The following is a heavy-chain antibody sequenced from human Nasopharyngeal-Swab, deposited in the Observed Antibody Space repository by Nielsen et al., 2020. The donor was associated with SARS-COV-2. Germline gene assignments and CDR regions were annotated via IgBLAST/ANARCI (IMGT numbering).Heavy chain of an antibody. CDR3: AKNKAGSGDCYSCYYGMDV. D-gene: IGHD2-21*02. CDR2: ISYDGSNK. J-gene: IGHJ6*02. CDR1: GFTFSSYG. Sequence: GGSLRLSCAASGFTFSSYGMHWVRQAPGKGLEWVAVISYDGSNKYYADSVKGRFTISRDNSKNTLYLQMNSLRAEDTAVYYCAKNKAGSGDCYSCYYGMDVWGQGTTVTVSS. V-gene: IGHV3-30*18.